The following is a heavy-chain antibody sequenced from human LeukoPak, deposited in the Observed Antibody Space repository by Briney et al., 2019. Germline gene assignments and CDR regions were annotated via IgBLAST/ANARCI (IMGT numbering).Heavy chain of an antibody. CDR3: AREDTIFGVVTGNAFDI. CDR2: INPSGGST. J-gene: IGHJ3*02. Sequence: ASVKVSCKASGYTFSSYYMHWVRQAPGQGLEWMGIINPSGGSTSYAQRFQGRVTMPRDMSTSTVYMELSSLRSEDTAVYYCAREDTIFGVVTGNAFDIWGQGTMVTVSS. CDR1: GYTFSSYY. D-gene: IGHD3-3*01. V-gene: IGHV1-46*01.